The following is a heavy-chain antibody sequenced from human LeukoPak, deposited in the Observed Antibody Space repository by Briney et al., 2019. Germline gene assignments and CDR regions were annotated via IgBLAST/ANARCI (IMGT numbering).Heavy chain of an antibody. CDR3: ARAYYDSTYGMDV. J-gene: IGHJ6*02. V-gene: IGHV3-11*05. CDR2: ISSSSSYT. Sequence: GGSLRLSCAASGFTFSGYYMSWIRQAPGKGLEWVSYISSSSSYTNYADSVKGRFTISRDNAKNSLYLQMNSLRAEDTAVYYCARAYYDSTYGMDVWGQGTTVTVSS. CDR1: GFTFSGYY. D-gene: IGHD3-22*01.